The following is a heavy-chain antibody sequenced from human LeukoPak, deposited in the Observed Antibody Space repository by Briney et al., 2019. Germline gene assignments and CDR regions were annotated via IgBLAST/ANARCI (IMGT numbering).Heavy chain of an antibody. V-gene: IGHV3-30*04. CDR3: ARRGTSGYYFDY. CDR2: ISYDGGNK. J-gene: IGHJ4*02. D-gene: IGHD3-3*01. CDR1: GFTFSNYA. Sequence: GGSLRLSCVASGFTFSNYAIHWVRQAPGKGLEWVAVISYDGGNKYYADSVKGRFTISRDNSKNTVYMEMESLTAEDTAVYYCARRGTSGYYFDYWGQGNLVTVSP.